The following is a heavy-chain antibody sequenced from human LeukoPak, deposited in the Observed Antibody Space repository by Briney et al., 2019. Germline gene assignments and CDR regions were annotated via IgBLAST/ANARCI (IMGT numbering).Heavy chain of an antibody. CDR3: TKLGY. D-gene: IGHD6-13*01. Sequence: GGSLRLSCEASGFIVRSNHMGWVRQAPGKGLEWVSLIYSGGSTYYADSVKGRFTVSRDNSKNTLYLQLNSLRAEDTAVYYCTKLGYWGQGTLVTVSS. J-gene: IGHJ4*02. CDR1: GFIVRSNH. V-gene: IGHV3-66*01. CDR2: IYSGGST.